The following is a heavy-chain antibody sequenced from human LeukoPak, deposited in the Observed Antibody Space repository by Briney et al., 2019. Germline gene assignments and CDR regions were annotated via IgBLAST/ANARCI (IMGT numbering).Heavy chain of an antibody. Sequence: GGSLRLSCAASGFTFSSCAMSWVRQAPGPGLEWVSASCGSGGSRYYADSVKGRFTICRDNSKTPLYLQMNSLRAEDTAVYYCAKGYGAYGSHWGQGALVAVSS. V-gene: IGHV3-23*01. CDR2: SCGSGGSR. J-gene: IGHJ4*02. CDR1: GFTFSSCA. CDR3: AKGYGAYGSH. D-gene: IGHD4-17*01.